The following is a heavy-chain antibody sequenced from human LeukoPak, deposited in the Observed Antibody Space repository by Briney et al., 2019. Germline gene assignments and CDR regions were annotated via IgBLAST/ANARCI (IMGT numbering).Heavy chain of an antibody. V-gene: IGHV1-18*01. CDR2: ISAYNGNT. CDR1: GYTFTSFG. J-gene: IGHJ4*02. D-gene: IGHD7-27*01. CDR3: ARDNLGFDY. Sequence: ASVKVSCKASGYTFTSFGILWVRQAPGQGLEWMGWISAYNGNTNYAQKVQGRITMTTDRSTSTAYMELRSLRPDDTAVYYCARDNLGFDYWGQGTLVTVS.